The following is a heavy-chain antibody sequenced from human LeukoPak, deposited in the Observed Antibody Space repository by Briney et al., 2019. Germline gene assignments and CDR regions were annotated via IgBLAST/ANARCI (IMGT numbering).Heavy chain of an antibody. V-gene: IGHV4-34*01. CDR3: ARGAVIAVAGTGDYDY. CDR2: INHSGST. D-gene: IGHD6-19*01. CDR1: GGSFSGYY. Sequence: ASETLTLTCAVYGGSFSGYYWSWIRQPPGKGLEWIGEINHSGSTNYNPSLKSRVTISVDTSKNQFSLKLSSVTAADTAVYYCARGAVIAVAGTGDYDYWGQGTLVTVSS. J-gene: IGHJ4*02.